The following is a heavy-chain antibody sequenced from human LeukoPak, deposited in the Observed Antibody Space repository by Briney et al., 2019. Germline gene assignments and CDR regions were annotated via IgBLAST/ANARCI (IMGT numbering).Heavy chain of an antibody. V-gene: IGHV3-30-3*01. D-gene: IGHD3-10*01. CDR2: ISYDGSNK. CDR1: GFTFSSYA. Sequence: PGGSLRLSCAASGFTFSSYAMHWVRQAPGKGLEWVAVISYDGSNKYYADSVKGRFTISRDDSKNTLYLQMNSLRAEDTAVYYCARDGGYYGSGSYYNPSYWGQGILVTVSS. J-gene: IGHJ4*02. CDR3: ARDGGYYGSGSYYNPSY.